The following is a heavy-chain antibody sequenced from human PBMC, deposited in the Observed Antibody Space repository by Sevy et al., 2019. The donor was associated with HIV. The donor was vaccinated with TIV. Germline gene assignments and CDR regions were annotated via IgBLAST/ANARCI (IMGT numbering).Heavy chain of an antibody. CDR2: ISYDGSNK. CDR3: ARDLEVYGGWEQTSQGMDV. V-gene: IGHV3-30-3*01. CDR1: GFTFSSYA. D-gene: IGHD1-26*01. J-gene: IGHJ6*02. Sequence: GGSLRLSCAASGFTFSSYAMHWVRQAPGKGLEWVAVISYDGSNKYYADSVKGRFTISRDNSKNTLYLQMNSLRPEDTAVYYCARDLEVYGGWEQTSQGMDVWGQGTTVTVSS.